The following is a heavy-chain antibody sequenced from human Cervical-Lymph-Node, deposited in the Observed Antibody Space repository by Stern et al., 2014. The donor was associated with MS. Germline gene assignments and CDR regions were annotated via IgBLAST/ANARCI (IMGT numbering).Heavy chain of an antibody. D-gene: IGHD5-12*01. Sequence: VQLLESGPGLVKPSQTLSLTCTVSGGSISSGSYYWRWIRQPAGKGLEWIGRIYTSGSTNYNPSLKTRVTISVDTSKNQFSLKLSSVTAADTAVYYCARVATATAWDAFDIWGQGTMVTVSS. CDR2: IYTSGST. CDR1: GGSISSGSYY. J-gene: IGHJ3*02. V-gene: IGHV4-61*02. CDR3: ARVATATAWDAFDI.